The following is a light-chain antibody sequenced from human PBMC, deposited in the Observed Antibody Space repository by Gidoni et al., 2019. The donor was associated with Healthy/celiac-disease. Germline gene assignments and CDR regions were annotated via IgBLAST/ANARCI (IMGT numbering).Light chain of an antibody. V-gene: IGLV2-14*03. CDR2: DVS. CDR1: SSDVGGYNY. Sequence: QSALPQPASVSGSRGQSITTSCTGTSSDVGGYNYVSWYQQHPGKAPKLMIYDVSNRPSGVSNRFSGSKSGNTASLTISGLQAEDEADYYCSSYTSSSTPYVFGTGTKVTVL. J-gene: IGLJ1*01. CDR3: SSYTSSSTPYV.